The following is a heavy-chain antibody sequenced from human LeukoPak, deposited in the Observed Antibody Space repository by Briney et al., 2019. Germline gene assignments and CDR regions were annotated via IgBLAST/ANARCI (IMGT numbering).Heavy chain of an antibody. J-gene: IGHJ4*02. CDR1: GFTFSSYE. Sequence: PGGSLRLSCAASGFTFSSYEMNWVRQAPGKGLEWVSYISSSGSTIYYADSVKGRFTISRDNGKNSLYLQMNSLRAEDTAVYYCARSGIAVAGPGAFDYWGQGTLVTVSS. CDR3: ARSGIAVAGPGAFDY. D-gene: IGHD6-19*01. CDR2: ISSSGSTI. V-gene: IGHV3-48*03.